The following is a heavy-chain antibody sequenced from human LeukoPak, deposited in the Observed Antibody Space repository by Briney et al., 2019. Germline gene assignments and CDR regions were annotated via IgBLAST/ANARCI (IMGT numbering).Heavy chain of an antibody. V-gene: IGHV4-34*01. D-gene: IGHD3-10*01. J-gene: IGHJ4*02. CDR2: INHSGST. CDR1: GGSFSGYY. CDR3: ARGVRARYYGSGSYPYFGY. Sequence: SETLSLTCAVYGGSFSGYYWSWIRQPPGKGLEWIGEINHSGSTNYNPSLKSRVTISVDTSKNQFSLKLSSVTAADTAVYYCARGVRARYYGSGSYPYFGYWGQGTLVTVSS.